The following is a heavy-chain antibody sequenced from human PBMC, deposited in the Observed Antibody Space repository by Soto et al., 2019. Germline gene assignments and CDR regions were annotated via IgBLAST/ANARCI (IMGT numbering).Heavy chain of an antibody. D-gene: IGHD2-15*01. CDR3: AKDRYCGGGTCYWRYFDY. CDR2: ISGGGGST. Sequence: PGGSLRLSGAASGFTFRTYAMSGVRQAPGKGREWVSGISGGGGSTYYADSVKGRFTISRDNSKNTLHLQMHRLRAEDTAIYYCAKDRYCGGGTCYWRYFDYWGQGTLVTVSS. J-gene: IGHJ4*02. CDR1: GFTFRTYA. V-gene: IGHV3-23*01.